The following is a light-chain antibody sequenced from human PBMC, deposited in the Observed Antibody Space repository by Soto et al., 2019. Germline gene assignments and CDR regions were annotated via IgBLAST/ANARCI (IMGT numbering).Light chain of an antibody. V-gene: IGKV3D-15*01. Sequence: EIVMTQSPATLSVSPGERATLSCRASQSVSSNLAWYQQKPGQAPRLLIYGASNRATGIPARFSGSGSGTDFTLTISSLEPEDFAVYYCQQYGSSGTFGQGTKVDIK. CDR1: QSVSSN. CDR3: QQYGSSGT. CDR2: GAS. J-gene: IGKJ1*01.